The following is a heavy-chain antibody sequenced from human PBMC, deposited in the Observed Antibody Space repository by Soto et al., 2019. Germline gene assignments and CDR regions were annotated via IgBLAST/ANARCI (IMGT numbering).Heavy chain of an antibody. CDR3: ARGDIVATGSYDY. Sequence: QVQLVESGGGAVQPGRSLRLSCAASGFTFSGYVMHWVRQAPGKGLEWVAVISYDGSNKYYADSVKGRFTIYRDNSKNTLYLQMNSLRAEDTAVFYCARGDIVATGSYDYWGQGTLVTVSS. CDR2: ISYDGSNK. J-gene: IGHJ4*02. V-gene: IGHV3-30-3*01. D-gene: IGHD5-12*01. CDR1: GFTFSGYV.